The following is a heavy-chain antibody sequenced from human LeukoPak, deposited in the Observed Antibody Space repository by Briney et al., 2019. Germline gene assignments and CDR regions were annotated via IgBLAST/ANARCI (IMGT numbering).Heavy chain of an antibody. J-gene: IGHJ1*01. Sequence: PGGSLRLSCAASGFTFSSYGMHWVRQAPGKGLEWVAVIWYDGSNKYYADSVKGRFTISRGSSKNTLYLQMNSLRAEDTAVYYCARDAGYDFWSGYYTKYFQHWGRGTLVTVSS. D-gene: IGHD3-3*01. CDR3: ARDAGYDFWSGYYTKYFQH. CDR2: IWYDGSNK. V-gene: IGHV3-33*01. CDR1: GFTFSSYG.